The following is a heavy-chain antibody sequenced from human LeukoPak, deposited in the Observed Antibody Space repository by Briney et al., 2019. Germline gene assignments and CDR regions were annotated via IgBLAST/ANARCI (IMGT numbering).Heavy chain of an antibody. CDR1: GYTFTSYA. CDR3: ARSSTGTGPPTDY. CDR2: INAGNGNT. D-gene: IGHD3/OR15-3a*01. J-gene: IGHJ4*02. V-gene: IGHV1-3*01. Sequence: GASVKVSCKASGYTFTSYAMHWVRQAPGQRLEWMGWINAGNGNTKYSQKFQGRVTITRDTSASTAYMELSSLRSEDTAVYYCARSSTGTGPPTDYWGQGTLVTVSS.